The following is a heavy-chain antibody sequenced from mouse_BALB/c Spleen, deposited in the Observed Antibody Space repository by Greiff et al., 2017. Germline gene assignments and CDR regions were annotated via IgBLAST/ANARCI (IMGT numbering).Heavy chain of an antibody. CDR1: GYTFTDYA. CDR2: ISTYYGDA. Sequence: QVQLQQSGAELVRPGVSVKISCKGSGYTFTDYAMHWVKQSHAKSLEWIGVISTYYGDASYNQKFKGKAKLTAVTSTSTAYMELSSLTNEDSAVYYCTREARAMDYWGQGTSVTVSS. CDR3: TREARAMDY. V-gene: IGHV1S137*01. J-gene: IGHJ4*01.